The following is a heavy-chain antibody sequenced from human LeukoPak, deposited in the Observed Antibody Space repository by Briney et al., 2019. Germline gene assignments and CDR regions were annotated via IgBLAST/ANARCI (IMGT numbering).Heavy chain of an antibody. CDR3: AKDRTVVGATSFDY. J-gene: IGHJ4*02. CDR2: IAYDGSVK. CDR1: GFPFSTFG. Sequence: GSLRLSCAASGFPFSTFGMHWVRQAPGKGLEWVAAIAYDGSVKYYPDSLKGRLPISRDNSKNTLYLQMNSLRTEDTAVYSCAKDRTVVGATSFDYWGLGTLVTVSP. D-gene: IGHD1-26*01. V-gene: IGHV3-30*18.